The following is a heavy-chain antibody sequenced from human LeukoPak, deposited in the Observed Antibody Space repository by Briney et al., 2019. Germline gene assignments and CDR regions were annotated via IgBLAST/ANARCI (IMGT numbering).Heavy chain of an antibody. D-gene: IGHD2-2*01. Sequence: GGSLRLSCAASGFTFSSYSMNWVRQAPGKGLEWVSSISSSSSYIYYANSVKGRFTISRDNAKNSLYLQMNSLRAEDTAVYYCASEYCSSTSCYGDAFDIWGQGTMVTVSS. V-gene: IGHV3-21*01. CDR1: GFTFSSYS. CDR3: ASEYCSSTSCYGDAFDI. CDR2: ISSSSSYI. J-gene: IGHJ3*02.